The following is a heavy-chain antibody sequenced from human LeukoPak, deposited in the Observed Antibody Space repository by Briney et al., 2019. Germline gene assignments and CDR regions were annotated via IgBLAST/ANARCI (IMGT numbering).Heavy chain of an antibody. CDR2: ISSSSSYI. Sequence: GGSLRLSCAASGFTFSSYSMNWVRQAPGKGLEWVSSISSSSSYIYYADSVKGRFTISSDNAKNSLYLQMNSLRAEDTAVYYCARGLLGYCSGGSCYPPDYWGQGTLVTVSS. D-gene: IGHD2-15*01. J-gene: IGHJ4*02. V-gene: IGHV3-21*01. CDR3: ARGLLGYCSGGSCYPPDY. CDR1: GFTFSSYS.